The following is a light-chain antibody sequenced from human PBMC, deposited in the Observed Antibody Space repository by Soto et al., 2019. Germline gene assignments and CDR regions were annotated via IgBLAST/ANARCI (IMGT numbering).Light chain of an antibody. Sequence: DIVLTQSPATLSLFPGERATLSCRASQSVRTYLAWYQQKPGQAPRLLISDASNRATGIPARFSGSGSGTDFTLTISSLEAEDFAVYYCHQRSNWPRTFGGGTKVDIK. CDR2: DAS. J-gene: IGKJ4*01. CDR1: QSVRTY. CDR3: HQRSNWPRT. V-gene: IGKV3-11*01.